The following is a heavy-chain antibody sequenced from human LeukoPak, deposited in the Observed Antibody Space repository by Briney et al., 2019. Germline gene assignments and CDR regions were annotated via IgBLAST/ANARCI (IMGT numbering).Heavy chain of an antibody. CDR2: IYYSGST. CDR3: ARAQYSGSRLDY. J-gene: IGHJ4*02. V-gene: IGHV4-59*12. Sequence: SVTLSLTCTVSGGSINNYFWTWMRQPPGKGLEWIGQIYYSGSTNYNPSLKSRVTISVDTSKNQFSLKVSSVSAADTAVYYCARAQYSGSRLDYWGQGTLVTVSS. CDR1: GGSINNYF. D-gene: IGHD1-26*01.